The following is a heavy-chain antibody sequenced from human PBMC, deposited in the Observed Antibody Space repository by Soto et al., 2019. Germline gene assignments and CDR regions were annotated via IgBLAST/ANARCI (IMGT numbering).Heavy chain of an antibody. CDR2: IDPADSST. CDR1: GYSFTTYW. D-gene: IGHD1-26*01. V-gene: IGHV5-10-1*01. J-gene: IGHJ6*02. CDR3: ARLEKWYYNYYGLDV. Sequence: GESLKISCXGSGYSFTTYWISWVRQMPGKGLEWMGKIDPADSSTNYSPSFQGHITISVDRSINTAHLQFSSLKAADTAVYYCARLEKWYYNYYGLDVWGQGTMVTVSS.